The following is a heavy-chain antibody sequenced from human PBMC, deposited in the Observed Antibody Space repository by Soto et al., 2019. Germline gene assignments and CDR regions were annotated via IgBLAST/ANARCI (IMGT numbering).Heavy chain of an antibody. CDR1: GFTFNTYA. J-gene: IGHJ5*01. CDR2: ISGSGSNT. V-gene: IGHV3-23*01. CDR3: AKGSALAATGGWDWFDS. Sequence: EVHVLESGGGLVQPGGSLRLSCAASGFTFNTYALSWVHHAPGKGLEWVSGISGSGSNTFYGHAVKGRFTISRDNSKDTLYLQMNSLRVEDTAVYYCAKGSALAATGGWDWFDSWGQGTLVTVSS. D-gene: IGHD6-13*01.